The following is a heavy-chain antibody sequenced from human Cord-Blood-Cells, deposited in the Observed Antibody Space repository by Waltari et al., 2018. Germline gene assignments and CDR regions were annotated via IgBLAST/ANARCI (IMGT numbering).Heavy chain of an antibody. V-gene: IGHV1-24*01. J-gene: IGHJ4*02. Sequence: QVQLVQSGAEVKKPGASVKVSCKVSGYTLPELSMHWVRQAPGKGLEWRGGFEPEDGETIYAQKCQGRVTMTEETSTDTAYMELSSLRSEDTAVYYCATDHYMWGSYRYVWGQGTLVTVSS. CDR1: GYTLPELS. D-gene: IGHD3-16*02. CDR3: ATDHYMWGSYRYV. CDR2: FEPEDGET.